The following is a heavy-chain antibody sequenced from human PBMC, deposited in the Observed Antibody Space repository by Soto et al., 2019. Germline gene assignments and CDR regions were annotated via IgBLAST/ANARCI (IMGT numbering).Heavy chain of an antibody. Sequence: QVQLVQSGAEVKEPGASVKVSYKASGYSFTSHYIHWVRQAPGQGLEWMGLINPSGGNTGYPQKFQGRITITRDTSTSTVYMELSSLRSEDTAVHYCARDCILELRYYGMDVWGQGTTVTVSS. D-gene: IGHD1-7*01. CDR2: INPSGGNT. CDR1: GYSFTSHY. V-gene: IGHV1-46*01. J-gene: IGHJ6*02. CDR3: ARDCILELRYYGMDV.